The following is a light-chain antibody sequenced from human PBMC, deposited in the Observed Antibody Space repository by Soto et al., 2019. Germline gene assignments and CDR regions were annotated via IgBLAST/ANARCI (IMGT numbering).Light chain of an antibody. J-gene: IGKJ2*01. Sequence: EIVLTQSPATLSLSPGERATLSCRASQSVSSYLACYQQKPGQAPRLLIYDASNRATGIPARFSGRGSGTDFALTISSLEPEDFAVYYCQQRSNWPRTFGQGTKLEIK. CDR2: DAS. V-gene: IGKV3-11*01. CDR1: QSVSSY. CDR3: QQRSNWPRT.